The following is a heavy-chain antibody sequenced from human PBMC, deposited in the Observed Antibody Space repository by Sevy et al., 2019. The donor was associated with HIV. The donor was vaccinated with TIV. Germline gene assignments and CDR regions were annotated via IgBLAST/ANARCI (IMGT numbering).Heavy chain of an antibody. Sequence: GGSLRLSCAASGFTFSSYAMSWVRQAPGKGLEWVSAISGSGGSTYYADSVKGRLTISRDNSKNTLYLQMNSLRAEDTAVYYCAKDLGYDILTGSPGPFDYWGQGTLVTVSS. D-gene: IGHD3-9*01. CDR3: AKDLGYDILTGSPGPFDY. V-gene: IGHV3-23*01. CDR1: GFTFSSYA. CDR2: ISGSGGST. J-gene: IGHJ4*02.